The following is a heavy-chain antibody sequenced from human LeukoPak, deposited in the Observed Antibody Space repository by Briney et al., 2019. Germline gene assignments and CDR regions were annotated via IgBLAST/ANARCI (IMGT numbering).Heavy chain of an antibody. J-gene: IGHJ4*02. D-gene: IGHD3-16*01. Sequence: GASVKVSCKASGYTFTGYYMHWVRQAPGQGLEWIGWINPNSGDTKFAREFQGRVTMTRDTSISTAYMGLSRLRSDDTAVYYCATQRGSYLWGTDFDYWGQRTLDTVSS. CDR3: ATQRGSYLWGTDFDY. V-gene: IGHV1-2*02. CDR1: GYTFTGYY. CDR2: INPNSGDT.